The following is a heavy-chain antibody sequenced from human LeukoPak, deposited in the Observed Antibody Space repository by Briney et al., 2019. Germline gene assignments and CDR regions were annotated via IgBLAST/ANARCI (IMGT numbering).Heavy chain of an antibody. V-gene: IGHV4-39*01. CDR1: GFTFSSYG. CDR2: IYYSGST. J-gene: IGHJ4*02. CDR3: ARHVNPKRSGWVDY. Sequence: GSLRLSCAASGFTFSSYGMHWVRQPPGKGLEWIGSIYYSGSTYYNPSLKSRVTISVDTSKNQFSLKLSSVTAADTAVYYCARHVNPKRSGWVDYWGQGTLVTVSS. D-gene: IGHD6-19*01.